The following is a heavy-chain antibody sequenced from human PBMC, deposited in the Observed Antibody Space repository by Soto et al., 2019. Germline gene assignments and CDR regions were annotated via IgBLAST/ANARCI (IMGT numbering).Heavy chain of an antibody. CDR1: GFTFSSYS. J-gene: IGHJ6*02. CDR3: ARKKRIAARPGYYYYGMDV. V-gene: IGHV3-21*01. Sequence: GGSLRLSCAASGFTFSSYSMNWVRQAPGKGLEWVSSISSSSSYIYYADSVKGRFTISRDNAKNSLYLQMNSLRAEDTAVYYCARKKRIAARPGYYYYGMDVWGQGTTVTVSS. CDR2: ISSSSSYI. D-gene: IGHD6-6*01.